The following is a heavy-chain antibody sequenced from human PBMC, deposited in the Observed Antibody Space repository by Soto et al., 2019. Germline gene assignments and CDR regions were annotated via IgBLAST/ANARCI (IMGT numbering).Heavy chain of an antibody. D-gene: IGHD2-2*01. J-gene: IGHJ3*02. CDR3: ARHYCSSTSCYAYAFDI. Sequence: SETLSLTCTVSGGSISSYYWSWIRQPPGKGLEWIGYIYYSGSTNYNPSLKSRVTISVDTSKNQFSLKLSSVTAADTAVYYCARHYCSSTSCYAYAFDIRAQRTTVTVSS. CDR2: IYYSGST. CDR1: GGSISSYY. V-gene: IGHV4-59*08.